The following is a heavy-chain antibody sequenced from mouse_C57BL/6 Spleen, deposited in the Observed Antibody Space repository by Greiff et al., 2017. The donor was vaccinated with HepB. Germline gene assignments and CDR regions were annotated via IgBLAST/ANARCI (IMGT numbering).Heavy chain of an antibody. J-gene: IGHJ1*03. D-gene: IGHD1-1*01. CDR3: KIYTTGGWYFDV. CDR1: GYTFTDYE. V-gene: IGHV1-15*01. CDR2: IDPETGGT. Sequence: QVQLKESGAELVRPGASVTLSCKASGYTFTDYEMHWVKQTPVHGLEWIGAIDPETGGTAYNQKFKGKAILTAEKSSSTAYMELRSLTSEDSAVYYCKIYTTGGWYFDVWGTGTTVTVSS.